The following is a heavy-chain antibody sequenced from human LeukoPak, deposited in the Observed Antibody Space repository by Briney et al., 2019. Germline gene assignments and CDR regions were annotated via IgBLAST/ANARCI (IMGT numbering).Heavy chain of an antibody. V-gene: IGHV3-21*01. CDR1: GFTFSSYS. CDR3: ARDGVGATDY. CDR2: ISSSSSYM. Sequence: GGSLRLSCAASGFTFSSYSMNWVRQAPGKGLEWVSSISSSSSYMYYADSVKGRFTISRDNAKNSLYLQMNSLRAEDTAVYYCARDGVGATDYWGQGTLVTVSS. J-gene: IGHJ4*02. D-gene: IGHD1-26*01.